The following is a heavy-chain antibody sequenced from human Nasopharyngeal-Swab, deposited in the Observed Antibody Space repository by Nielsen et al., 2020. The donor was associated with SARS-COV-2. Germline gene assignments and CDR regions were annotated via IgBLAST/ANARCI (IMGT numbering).Heavy chain of an antibody. CDR3: ARGLRVRVVTASNWFDP. D-gene: IGHD2-21*02. CDR2: INHSGST. V-gene: IGHV4-34*01. CDR1: GGSISSYY. Sequence: SETLSLTCAVSGGSISSYYWSWIRQPPGKGLEWLGEINHSGSTNYNPSLKSRVTISVDTSKNQFSLKLSSVTAADTAVYYCARGLRVRVVTASNWFDPWGQGTLVTVSS. J-gene: IGHJ5*02.